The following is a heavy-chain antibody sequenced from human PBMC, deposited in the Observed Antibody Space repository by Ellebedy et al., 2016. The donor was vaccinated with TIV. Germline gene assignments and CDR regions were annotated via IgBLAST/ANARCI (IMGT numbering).Heavy chain of an antibody. CDR1: GFTFSRYA. J-gene: IGHJ4*02. D-gene: IGHD6-13*01. Sequence: PGGSLRLSCAASGFTFSRYAMTWVRQARGKGLEWVSGISDSGGSTYYADSVKGRFTISRDNSKNTLFLQMSSLRGEDTALYYCTYWAGASSWNGPLDYWGQGTLVTVSP. CDR2: ISDSGGST. V-gene: IGHV3-23*01. CDR3: TYWAGASSWNGPLDY.